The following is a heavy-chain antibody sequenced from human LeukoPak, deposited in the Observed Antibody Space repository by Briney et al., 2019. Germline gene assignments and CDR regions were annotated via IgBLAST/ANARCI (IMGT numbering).Heavy chain of an antibody. CDR2: MNPKNGDT. CDR1: GYSFSDCY. V-gene: IGHV1-2*02. CDR3: ARAGTVMLLDY. J-gene: IGHJ4*02. D-gene: IGHD3-16*01. Sequence: GASVKVSCKTSGYSFSDCYMHWVRQAPGQGLEWMGWMNPKNGDTNYAQRFQGRVSMTRDTSISTAYMELSRLTSDDTAVYYCARAGTVMLLDYWGQGILVTVSS.